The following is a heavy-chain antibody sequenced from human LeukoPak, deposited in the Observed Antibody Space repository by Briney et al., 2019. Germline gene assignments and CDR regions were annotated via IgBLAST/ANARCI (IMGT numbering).Heavy chain of an antibody. Sequence: GGSLRLSCAASGFTFSSYSMNWVRQDPGKGLEWVSSISSSSSYIYYADSVKGRFTISRDNAKNSLYLQMNSLRAEDTAVYYCARDRITMVRRFDYWGQGTLVTVSS. CDR1: GFTFSSYS. J-gene: IGHJ4*02. CDR3: ARDRITMVRRFDY. CDR2: ISSSSSYI. D-gene: IGHD3-10*01. V-gene: IGHV3-21*01.